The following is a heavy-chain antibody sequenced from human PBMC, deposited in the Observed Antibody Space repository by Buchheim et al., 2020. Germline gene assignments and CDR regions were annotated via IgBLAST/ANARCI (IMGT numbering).Heavy chain of an antibody. D-gene: IGHD3-3*01. CDR3: AGLRFLERSWGWFDP. CDR2: IKQDGSEK. Sequence: EVQLVESGGGLVQPGGSLRLSCAASGFTFSSYWMSWVRQAPGKGLEWVANIKQDGSEKYYVDSVKGRFTISRDNAKNSLYLQMNSLRAEDTAVYYCAGLRFLERSWGWFDPWGQGTL. V-gene: IGHV3-7*01. J-gene: IGHJ5*02. CDR1: GFTFSSYW.